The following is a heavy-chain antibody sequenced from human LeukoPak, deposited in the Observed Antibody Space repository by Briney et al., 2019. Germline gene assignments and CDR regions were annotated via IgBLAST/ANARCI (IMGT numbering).Heavy chain of an antibody. J-gene: IGHJ4*02. D-gene: IGHD6-13*01. V-gene: IGHV1-3*01. CDR3: ARGTGIAAALD. CDR2: INAGNGNT. Sequence: ASVKVSCKASGYSFTSYAMHWVRQAPGQRLEWMGWINAGNGNTKYSQKFQGRVTITRDTSASTAYMELTGLRSEDTAVYYCARGTGIAAALDWGQGTLVTVSS. CDR1: GYSFTSYA.